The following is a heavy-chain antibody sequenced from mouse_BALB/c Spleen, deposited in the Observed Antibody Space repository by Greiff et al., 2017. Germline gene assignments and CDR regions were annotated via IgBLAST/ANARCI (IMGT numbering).Heavy chain of an antibody. V-gene: IGHV5-6-5*01. J-gene: IGHJ4*01. CDR3: ARVYYGNYVNAMDY. Sequence: EVQGVESGAGLVKPGGSLKLSCAASGFTFSSYAMSWVRQTPEKRLEWVASISSGGSTYYPDSVKGRFTISRANARNILYLQMSSLRSEDTAMYYCARVYYGNYVNAMDYWGQGTSVTVSS. CDR1: GFTFSSYA. CDR2: ISSGGST. D-gene: IGHD2-1*01.